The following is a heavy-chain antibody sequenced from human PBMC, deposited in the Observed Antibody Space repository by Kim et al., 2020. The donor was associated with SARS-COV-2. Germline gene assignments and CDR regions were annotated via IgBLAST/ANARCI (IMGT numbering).Heavy chain of an antibody. Sequence: GGSLRLSCAASGFTFSYYHMNWVRQAPGKGLEWVAHISHTSDTIHYADSVKGRFTVSRDNGKNSLSLQMNSLGADDTAIYYCARVGSRYFDWVNDEWGQG. CDR2: ISHTSDTI. J-gene: IGHJ4*02. CDR3: ARVGSRYFDWVNDE. V-gene: IGHV3-48*01. CDR1: GFTFSYYH. D-gene: IGHD3-9*01.